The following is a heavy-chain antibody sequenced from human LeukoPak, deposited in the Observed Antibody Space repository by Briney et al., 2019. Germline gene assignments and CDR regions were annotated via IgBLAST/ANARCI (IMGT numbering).Heavy chain of an antibody. J-gene: IGHJ5*02. CDR1: GFTSSDYS. CDR2: ISRSSSTI. Sequence: GGSLRLSCAASGFTSSDYSMNWVRQAPGKGLEWVSYISRSSSTIYYADSVKGRFTISRDNAKNSLYLQMNSLRAEDTAVYYCARDRHYDSSVFNPWGQGTLVTVSS. V-gene: IGHV3-48*01. D-gene: IGHD3-22*01. CDR3: ARDRHYDSSVFNP.